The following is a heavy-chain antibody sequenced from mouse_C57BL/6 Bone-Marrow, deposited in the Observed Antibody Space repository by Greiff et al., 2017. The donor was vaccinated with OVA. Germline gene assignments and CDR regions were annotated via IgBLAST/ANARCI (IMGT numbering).Heavy chain of an antibody. CDR2: ISSGSSTI. J-gene: IGHJ2*01. D-gene: IGHD1-1*01. V-gene: IGHV5-17*01. Sequence: EVQRVESGGGLVKPGGSLKLSCAASGFTFSDYGMHWVRQAPEKGLEWVAYISSGSSTIYYADTVKGRFTISRDNAKNTLFLQMTSLRSEDTAMYYCARHYYGSRRYYFDYWCQGTTLTVSS. CDR1: GFTFSDYG. CDR3: ARHYYGSRRYYFDY.